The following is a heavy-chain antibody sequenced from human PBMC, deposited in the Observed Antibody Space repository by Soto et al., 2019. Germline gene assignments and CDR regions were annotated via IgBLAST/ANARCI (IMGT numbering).Heavy chain of an antibody. CDR2: ISREGGIT. V-gene: IGHV3-43*01. CDR3: AKDSYDILTGQKRYFDS. CDR1: GFTFNAYT. Sequence: GGSVRLSCAASGFTFNAYTMHWVRQAPGKGLEWVSLISREGGITYYGDSVKGRFTVSRDNSDNSLYLQMTSLRSDDTAFYYCAKDSYDILTGQKRYFDSWGQGTLVTVSS. J-gene: IGHJ4*02. D-gene: IGHD3-9*01.